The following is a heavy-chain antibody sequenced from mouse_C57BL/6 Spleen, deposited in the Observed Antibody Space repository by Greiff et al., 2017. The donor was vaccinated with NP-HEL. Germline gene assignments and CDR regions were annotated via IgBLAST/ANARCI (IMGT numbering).Heavy chain of an antibody. CDR3: ARSGPYYYGSSWAY. V-gene: IGHV1-18*01. CDR2: INPNNGGT. Sequence: EVQLQQSGPELVKPGASVKIPCKASGYTFTDYNMDWVKQSHGKSLEWIGDINPNNGGTIYNQKFKGKATLTVDKSSRTAYMELRSLTSEDTAVYYCARSGPYYYGSSWAYWGQGTLVTVSA. J-gene: IGHJ3*01. CDR1: GYTFTDYN. D-gene: IGHD1-1*01.